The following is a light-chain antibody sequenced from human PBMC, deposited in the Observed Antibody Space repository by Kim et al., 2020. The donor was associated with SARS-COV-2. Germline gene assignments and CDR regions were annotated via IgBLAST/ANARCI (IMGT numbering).Light chain of an antibody. CDR2: AAS. J-gene: IGKJ1*01. CDR1: QAISTS. Sequence: IGSKGPITCRASQAISTSLALLQQKSGKAPKLLVYAASKLKSGVPTTFSGSGSGTDFTLTLNNLQAEDCATYPCQQYYSTRGLWSFGQGTKVDIK. CDR3: QQYYSTRGLWS. V-gene: IGKV1-NL1*01.